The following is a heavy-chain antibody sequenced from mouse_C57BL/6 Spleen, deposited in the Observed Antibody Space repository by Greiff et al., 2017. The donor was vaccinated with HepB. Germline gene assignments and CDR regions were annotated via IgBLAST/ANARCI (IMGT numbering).Heavy chain of an antibody. CDR3: TTNAGSSYYFDY. Sequence: EVQLQQSGAELVRPGASVKLSCTASGFNIKDDYMHWVKQRPEQGLEWIGWIDPENGDTAYASKFQGKATITADTSSNTAYLQLSSLTSEDTAVYYCTTNAGSSYYFDYWGQGTTLTVSS. CDR2: IDPENGDT. V-gene: IGHV14-4*01. J-gene: IGHJ2*01. CDR1: GFNIKDDY. D-gene: IGHD1-1*01.